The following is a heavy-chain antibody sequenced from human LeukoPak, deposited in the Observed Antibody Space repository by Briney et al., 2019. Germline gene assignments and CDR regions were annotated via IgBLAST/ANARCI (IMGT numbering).Heavy chain of an antibody. CDR2: INSNGGGT. Sequence: GGSLRLSCAASGFTFSSYAMSWVRQAPGKGLVWVSAINSNGGGTSYADSVKGRFTISRDNSKNPLYLQMNSLRAEDTAVYYCAKLIGYSSRWFDPWGQGTLVTVSS. CDR3: AKLIGYSSRWFDP. J-gene: IGHJ5*02. V-gene: IGHV3-23*01. CDR1: GFTFSSYA. D-gene: IGHD5-18*01.